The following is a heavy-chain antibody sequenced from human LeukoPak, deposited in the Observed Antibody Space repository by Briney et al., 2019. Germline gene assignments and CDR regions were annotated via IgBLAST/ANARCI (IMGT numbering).Heavy chain of an antibody. CDR1: GFTFSTSV. CDR2: LNRDGTRT. V-gene: IGHV3-23*01. D-gene: IGHD6-13*01. J-gene: IGHJ4*02. Sequence: PGRSLRLSCAASGFTFSTSVMSWVRQVPGKGLEWVSTLNRDGTRTYYSLSSSGRFIVSRDNSMNTLYLQMNGLRADDTAVYYCARDRGGYSTDFDFWGQGTLVTVTS. CDR3: ARDRGGYSTDFDF.